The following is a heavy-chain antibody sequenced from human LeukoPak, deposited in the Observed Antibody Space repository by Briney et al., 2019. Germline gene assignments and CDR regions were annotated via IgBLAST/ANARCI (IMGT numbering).Heavy chain of an antibody. CDR3: ATPYGDYGRDAFDI. J-gene: IGHJ3*02. CDR2: TRYDGSNK. V-gene: IGHV3-30*02. CDR1: GFTFSSYG. Sequence: PGGSLRLSCAASGFTFSSYGMYWVRQAPGKGLEWVAFTRYDGSNKYYADSVKGRFTISRDNSKNTLYLKMNSLRAEDMAVYYCATPYGDYGRDAFDIWGQGTMVTVSS. D-gene: IGHD4-17*01.